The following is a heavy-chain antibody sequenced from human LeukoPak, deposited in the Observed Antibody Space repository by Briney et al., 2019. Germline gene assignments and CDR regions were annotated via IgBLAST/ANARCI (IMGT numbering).Heavy chain of an antibody. Sequence: APVKVSCKAAGYTFTSHGFIWLRQAPGQGLEWMGWITVNNGYTKYAQELQGRVTMTTDTSTSTAYMELRSLRSDDTAVYYCAKVHCISTNCNHIWTYFDYWGQGTLVTVSS. CDR2: ITVNNGYT. V-gene: IGHV1-18*01. CDR3: AKVHCISTNCNHIWTYFDY. D-gene: IGHD2-2*01. CDR1: GYTFTSHG. J-gene: IGHJ4*02.